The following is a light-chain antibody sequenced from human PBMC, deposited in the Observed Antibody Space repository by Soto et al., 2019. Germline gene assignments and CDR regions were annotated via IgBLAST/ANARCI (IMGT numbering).Light chain of an antibody. CDR2: GAS. CDR3: QQYCSSPPLT. Sequence: EFVLTQSPGTLSLSPGERATLSCRASQSVSSSFLAWYQQKPGQAPRILIYGASTRATGIPDRFSGSGSGTDFPLPISRLEPEDFAVYYCQQYCSSPPLTFGGGTKVEIK. CDR1: QSVSSSF. V-gene: IGKV3-20*01. J-gene: IGKJ4*01.